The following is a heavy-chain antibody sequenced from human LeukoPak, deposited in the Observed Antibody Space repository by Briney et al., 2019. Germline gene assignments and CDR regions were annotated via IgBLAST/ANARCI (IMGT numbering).Heavy chain of an antibody. V-gene: IGHV4-38-2*02. J-gene: IGHJ4*02. CDR3: ARLSFLEWLLPFDY. CDR1: GLSITRPYY. D-gene: IGHD3-3*02. Sequence: SETLSLTCSVSGLSITRPYYWGWIRQSPGMGLEWIGSTSHRDSPYYNPSLESRVTISLDTSKNQFSLKLSSVTAADTAVYYCARLSFLEWLLPFDYWGQGTLVTVSS. CDR2: TSHRDSP.